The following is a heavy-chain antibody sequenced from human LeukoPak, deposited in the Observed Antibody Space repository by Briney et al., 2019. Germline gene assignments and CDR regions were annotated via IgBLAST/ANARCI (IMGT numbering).Heavy chain of an antibody. CDR1: GFTFSDYY. CDR2: ISSSSSYT. Sequence: GGSLRLSCAASGFTFSDYYMSWIRQAPGKGLEWVSYISSSSSYTNYADSVKGRFTISRDNAKNSLYLQMNSQRAEDTAVYYCARLGWATAPLDYWGQGTLVTVSS. J-gene: IGHJ4*02. CDR3: ARLGWATAPLDY. D-gene: IGHD5-12*01. V-gene: IGHV3-11*06.